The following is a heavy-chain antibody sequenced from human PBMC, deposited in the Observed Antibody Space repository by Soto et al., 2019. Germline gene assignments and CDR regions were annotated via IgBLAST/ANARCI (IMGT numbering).Heavy chain of an antibody. J-gene: IGHJ6*03. CDR1: GFSLSTSGMC. D-gene: IGHD3-10*01. V-gene: IGHV2-70*11. Sequence: GSGPTLVNPTQTLTLTCTFSGFSLSTSGMCVSWIRKPPGKALEWLARIDWDDDKYYSTSLKTRLTISKDTSKNQVVLTMTNMDPVDTATYYCARSTMVRGVITDYYYYYMDVWGKGTTVTVSS. CDR2: IDWDDDK. CDR3: ARSTMVRGVITDYYYYYMDV.